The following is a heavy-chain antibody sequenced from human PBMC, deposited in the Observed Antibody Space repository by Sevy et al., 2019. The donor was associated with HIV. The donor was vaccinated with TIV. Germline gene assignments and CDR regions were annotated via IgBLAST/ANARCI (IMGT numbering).Heavy chain of an antibody. CDR1: GLTLSNAW. CDR2: FKGKIYDGTI. CDR3: TTASWSQVDYYNY. D-gene: IGHD6-13*01. J-gene: IGHJ4*02. Sequence: GGSLRLSCAASGLTLSNAWMSWVRQAPGKGLEWVGRFKGKIYDGTIDYAAPVKGRFSISRDDSKNTLYLQMNSLKTEDTAVYYCTTASWSQVDYYNYWGQGTLVTVSS. V-gene: IGHV3-15*01.